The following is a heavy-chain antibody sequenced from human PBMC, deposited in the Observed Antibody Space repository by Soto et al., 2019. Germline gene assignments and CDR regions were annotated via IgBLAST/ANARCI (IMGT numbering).Heavy chain of an antibody. J-gene: IGHJ4*02. CDR1: GASVSSGDYY. D-gene: IGHD6-19*01. V-gene: IGHV4-61*03. CDR2: IYFSGAT. CDR3: VRVHADDSSGYHLDY. Sequence: QVQLQEAGPGLVKPSETLALNCSVSGASVSSGDYYWSWIRQPPGKGLEWIGYIYFSGATSYDPSLKRRVSISIDTSKNHFSLKLRSVTAADTAVYYCVRVHADDSSGYHLDYWGQGLLVSVSS.